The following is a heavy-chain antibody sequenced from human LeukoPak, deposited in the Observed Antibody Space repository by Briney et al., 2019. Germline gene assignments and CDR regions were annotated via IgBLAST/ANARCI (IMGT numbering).Heavy chain of an antibody. CDR3: ARYRAAAANWFDP. CDR1: GYTFTSYD. Sequence: ASVKVSCKASGYTFTSYDINWMRQATGQGLEWMGWMSPNSGNTGYAQKFQGRVTMTRDTSTGTAYLELSSLRSGDSAVYYCARYRAAAANWFDPWGQGTLVTVSS. D-gene: IGHD6-13*01. V-gene: IGHV1-8*01. J-gene: IGHJ5*02. CDR2: MSPNSGNT.